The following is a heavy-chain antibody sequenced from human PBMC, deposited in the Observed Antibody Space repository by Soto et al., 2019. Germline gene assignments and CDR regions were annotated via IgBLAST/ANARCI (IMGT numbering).Heavy chain of an antibody. Sequence: GASVKVSCKASGYTFTSYDINWVRQATGQGLEWMGWMSPNSGNTGYAQKFQGRVTMTRNTSISTAYMELSSLRSEDTAVYYCARGLVVPAASSWFDPWGQGTLVTVSS. J-gene: IGHJ5*02. CDR3: ARGLVVPAASSWFDP. D-gene: IGHD2-2*01. CDR2: MSPNSGNT. CDR1: GYTFTSYD. V-gene: IGHV1-8*01.